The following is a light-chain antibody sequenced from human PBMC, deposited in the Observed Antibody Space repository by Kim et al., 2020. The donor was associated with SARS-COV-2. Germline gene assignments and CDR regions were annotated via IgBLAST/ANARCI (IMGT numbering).Light chain of an antibody. CDR1: QSVRNN. V-gene: IGKV3-15*01. CDR3: QQYNDWPLIT. CDR2: GAS. Sequence: IVMTQSPATLSVSPGERVTLSCRASQSVRNNLAWYQQRPGQAPRLLIYGASTRATDISARFSGSGSGTEFTLTIRSLQSDDLAVYYCQQYNDWPLITFGGGTKVDIK. J-gene: IGKJ4*01.